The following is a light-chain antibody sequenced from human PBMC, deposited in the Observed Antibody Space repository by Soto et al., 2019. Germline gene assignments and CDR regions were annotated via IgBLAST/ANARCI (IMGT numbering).Light chain of an antibody. CDR1: KXDIGVYDF. CDR2: EVV. CDR3: KSYAGSNTYV. J-gene: IGLJ1*01. Sequence: QSALTQPLSASGSPGQSVTISCTGTKXDIGVYDFVSWYQHHPGKAPRLIIYEVVQRPSGVPDRFSGSKSGNTASLTVSGLQAADEADYFCKSYAGSNTYVFGSGTKVIVL. V-gene: IGLV2-8*01.